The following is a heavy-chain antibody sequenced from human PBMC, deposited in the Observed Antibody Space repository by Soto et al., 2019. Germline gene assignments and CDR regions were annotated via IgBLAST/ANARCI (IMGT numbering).Heavy chain of an antibody. V-gene: IGHV4-30-2*01. CDR3: ARVRSGWGIDY. Sequence: QLQLQESGSGLVKPSQTLSLTCAVSGGSISSGGYSWSWIGQRPGKGLEYIGYIYHSGSTYYNPSTNSRVTISVDRSKNQFSLKLSSVTAADTAVYYCARVRSGWGIDYWGQGTLVTVSS. J-gene: IGHJ4*02. D-gene: IGHD6-19*01. CDR1: GGSISSGGYS. CDR2: IYHSGST.